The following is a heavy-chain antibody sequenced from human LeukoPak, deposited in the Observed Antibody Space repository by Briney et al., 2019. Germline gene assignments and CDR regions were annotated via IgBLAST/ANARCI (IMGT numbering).Heavy chain of an antibody. V-gene: IGHV3-48*03. CDR2: ISWSGTTI. CDR3: ARTIAYCGGDCYSGFDY. D-gene: IGHD2-21*01. J-gene: IGHJ4*02. CDR1: GFTFSSYE. Sequence: GGSLRLSCAASGFTFSSYEMNWVRQAPGKGLEWVSYISWSGTTIYYADSVKGRFTISRDNAKNSLYLQMNSLRAEDTAVYYCARTIAYCGGDCYSGFDYWGQGTLVTVSS.